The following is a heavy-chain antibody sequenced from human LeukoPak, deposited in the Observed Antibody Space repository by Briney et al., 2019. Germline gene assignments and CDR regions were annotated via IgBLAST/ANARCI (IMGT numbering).Heavy chain of an antibody. CDR2: IKQDASET. V-gene: IGHV3-7*03. CDR3: AKDNRRHYTSGPNPDSLH. D-gene: IGHD6-19*01. CDR1: SCW. Sequence: SCWMSWVRQAPGKGLEWVANIKQDASETQYVDSVKGRFTISRDNAKNSLYLQMNSLRVEDTAFYYCAKDNRRHYTSGPNPDSLHWGQGALVTVSS. J-gene: IGHJ4*02.